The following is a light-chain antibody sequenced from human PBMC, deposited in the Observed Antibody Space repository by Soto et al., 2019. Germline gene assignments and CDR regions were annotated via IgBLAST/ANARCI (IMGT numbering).Light chain of an antibody. CDR1: QTISSW. CDR3: QQVNSYPPT. V-gene: IGKV1-5*03. CDR2: KAS. Sequence: DIQMTQSPSTLSGSVGDRVTITCRASQTISSWLAWYQQKPGKAPKLLIYKASTLKSGVPSRFSGSGSGTEFTLTISSLQPDDFATYYCQQVNSYPPTFGQGTRLEIK. J-gene: IGKJ5*01.